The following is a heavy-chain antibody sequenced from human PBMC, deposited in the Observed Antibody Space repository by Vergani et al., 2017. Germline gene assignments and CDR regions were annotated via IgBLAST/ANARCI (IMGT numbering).Heavy chain of an antibody. J-gene: IGHJ6*02. D-gene: IGHD6-13*01. Sequence: QVQLQQWGAGLLKPSETLSLTCAVYGGSFSGYYWSWIRQPPGKGLEWSGEINHSGSTIYNPSLKSRVTISVDTSKNQFSLKLSSVTAADTAVYYCARGKLVPYYYYNGMDVWGQGTTVTVSS. V-gene: IGHV4-34*01. CDR2: INHSGST. CDR3: ARGKLVPYYYYNGMDV. CDR1: GGSFSGYY.